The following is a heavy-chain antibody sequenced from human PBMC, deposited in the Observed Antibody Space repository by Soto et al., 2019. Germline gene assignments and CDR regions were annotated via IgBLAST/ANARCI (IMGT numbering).Heavy chain of an antibody. J-gene: IGHJ5*02. D-gene: IGHD3-10*01. CDR1: GGSISSGGYY. Sequence: SETLSLTCTVSGGSISSGGYYWSWIRQHPGKGLEWIGYIYYSGSTYYNPSLKSRVTISVDTSKNQFSLKLSSVTAADTAVYYCAREFYCYGSGSYFAWFDPWGQGTLVTVSS. CDR2: IYYSGST. V-gene: IGHV4-31*03. CDR3: AREFYCYGSGSYFAWFDP.